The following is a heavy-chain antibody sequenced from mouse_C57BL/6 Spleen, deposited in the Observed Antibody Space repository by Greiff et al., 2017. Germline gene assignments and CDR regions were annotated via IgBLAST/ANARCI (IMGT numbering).Heavy chain of an antibody. CDR1: GYSITSGSY. V-gene: IGHV3-6*01. Sequence: EVKLMESGPGLVKPSQSLSLTCSVTGYSITSGSYWNCIRQFPGNKLEWMGYISYDGSNNYNPSLKNRISITRDTSKNQFFLKLNSVTTEDTATYYCASSNWDGGYFDVWGTGTTVTVSS. CDR2: ISYDGSN. CDR3: ASSNWDGGYFDV. D-gene: IGHD4-1*01. J-gene: IGHJ1*03.